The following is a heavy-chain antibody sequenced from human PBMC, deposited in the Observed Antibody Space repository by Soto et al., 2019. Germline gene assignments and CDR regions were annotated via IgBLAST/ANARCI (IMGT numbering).Heavy chain of an antibody. CDR3: ARERREDTARMYYFDY. CDR1: GGTFISYA. J-gene: IGHJ4*02. D-gene: IGHD5-18*01. CDR2: IIPIFGTA. V-gene: IGHV1-69*13. Sequence: ASVKVSCKASGGTFISYAISWVRQAPGQGLEWMGGIIPIFGTANYAQKFQGRVTITADESTSTAYMELSSLRSEDTAVYYCARERREDTARMYYFDYWGQGTLVTVSS.